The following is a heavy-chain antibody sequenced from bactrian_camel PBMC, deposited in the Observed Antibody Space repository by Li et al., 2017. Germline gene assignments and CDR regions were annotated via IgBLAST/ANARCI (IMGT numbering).Heavy chain of an antibody. CDR1: GFTFYSLF. J-gene: IGHJ4*01. V-gene: IGHV3S6*01. CDR2: FYSDGVQI. Sequence: HVQLVESGGGSVQPGGSLRLSCAASGFTFYSLFMNWVRQAPGKGLEWVASFYSDGVQIYYADSVKGRFTISRNNAKNTVYLQMNSLKSEDTARYYCATDLLSLGLGHWYIGKSDNYWGQGTQVTVS. CDR3: ATDLLSLGLGHWYIGKSDNY. D-gene: IGHD5*01.